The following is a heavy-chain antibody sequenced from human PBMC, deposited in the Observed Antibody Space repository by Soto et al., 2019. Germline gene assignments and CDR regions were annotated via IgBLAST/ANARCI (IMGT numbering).Heavy chain of an antibody. V-gene: IGHV1-46*02. CDR1: GYTFNRYY. J-gene: IGHJ6*03. CDR3: ARGGITAGGYGYYYYYMDV. D-gene: IGHD6-13*01. CDR2: INPSGGST. Sequence: GGPVEVSCKASGYTFNRYYMHWGGQAPGQRVDWMGIINPSGGSTSYAQKFQGRVTMTRDTSTSTVYMELSSLRSEDTAVYYCARGGITAGGYGYYYYYMDVWGKGTTVTVSS.